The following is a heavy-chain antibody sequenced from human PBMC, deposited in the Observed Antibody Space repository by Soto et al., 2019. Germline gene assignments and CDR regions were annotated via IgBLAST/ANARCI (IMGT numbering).Heavy chain of an antibody. D-gene: IGHD3-10*01. CDR3: ARMVRGSNIDYYHYMDV. V-gene: IGHV1-18*01. CDR2: ISAYNGDT. CDR1: GYTFTSHG. Sequence: QVQLVQSGGEVRKPGASVKVSCKASGYTFTSHGISWVRQAPGQGLEWMGWISAYNGDTNYAQKLQGRVTVTTDRSTSTAYMEPRSLRSEDTAVYYCARMVRGSNIDYYHYMDVWGKGTTVTVSS. J-gene: IGHJ6*03.